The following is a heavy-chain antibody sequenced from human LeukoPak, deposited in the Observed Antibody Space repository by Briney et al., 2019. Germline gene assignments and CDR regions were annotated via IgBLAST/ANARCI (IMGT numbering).Heavy chain of an antibody. V-gene: IGHV3-7*04. J-gene: IGHJ6*02. CDR3: VRWFGGSGSWVMDV. D-gene: IGHD3-10*01. CDR2: TNPEGSEK. Sequence: GGSLRLSCAPSGFTFSGYWMTWVRQAPGKGLEWVANTNPEGSEKFYVDSVKGRFAISRDNTKNSLSLQMNSLRAEDTAVYYCVRWFGGSGSWVMDVWGQGTTVIVSS. CDR1: GFTFSGYW.